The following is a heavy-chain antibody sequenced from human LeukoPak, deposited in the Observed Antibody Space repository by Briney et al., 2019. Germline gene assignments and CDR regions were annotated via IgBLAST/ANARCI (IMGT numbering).Heavy chain of an antibody. Sequence: PGGSLRLSCAASGFTFSSYSMNWVRQAPGKGLEWVSSISSSSSYIYYADSVKGRFTISRDNAKNSLYLQMNSLRAEDTAVYYCARDPDSSGSLSWFDPWGQGTPVTVSS. V-gene: IGHV3-21*01. D-gene: IGHD3-22*01. CDR1: GFTFSSYS. CDR2: ISSSSSYI. CDR3: ARDPDSSGSLSWFDP. J-gene: IGHJ5*02.